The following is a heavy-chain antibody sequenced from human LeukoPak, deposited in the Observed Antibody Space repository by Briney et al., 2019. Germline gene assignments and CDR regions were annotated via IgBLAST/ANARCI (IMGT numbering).Heavy chain of an antibody. D-gene: IGHD2-2*02. Sequence: GASVKVSCKASGYTFTSYGISWVRQDPGQGLEWMGWISAYNGNTNYAQKLQGRVTMTTDTSTSTAYMELRSLRSDDTAVYYCARDYCSSTSCYTGGFDYWGQGTLVTVSS. CDR3: ARDYCSSTSCYTGGFDY. CDR2: ISAYNGNT. CDR1: GYTFTSYG. J-gene: IGHJ4*02. V-gene: IGHV1-18*01.